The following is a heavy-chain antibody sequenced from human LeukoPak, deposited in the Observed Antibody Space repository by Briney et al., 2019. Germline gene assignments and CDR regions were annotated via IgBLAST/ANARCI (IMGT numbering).Heavy chain of an antibody. CDR1: GGSFSDYY. J-gene: IGHJ5*02. CDR3: ARGGGVVPTS. V-gene: IGHV4-34*01. CDR2: INHSGST. Sequence: SETLSLTCAVYGGSFSDYYWSWIRQPPGKGLQWIGEINHSGSTNYNPSLKSRVTISVDTSKNQFSLKLSSVTAADTAIYYCARGGGVVPTSWGQGTLVTVSS. D-gene: IGHD3-16*01.